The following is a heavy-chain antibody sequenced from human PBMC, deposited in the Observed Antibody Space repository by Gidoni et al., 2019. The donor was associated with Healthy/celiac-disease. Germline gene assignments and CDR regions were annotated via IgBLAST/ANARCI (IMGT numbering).Heavy chain of an antibody. V-gene: IGHV3-33*01. CDR2: IWYDGSNK. Sequence: QVQLVESGGGVVQPGRSLRLSCAASGFTFSSYGMHWVRQAPGKGLEWVAVIWYDGSNKYYADSVKGRFTISRDNSKNTLYLQMNSLRAEDTAVYYCARDHRVLRRYYYGMDVWGQGTTVTVSS. CDR1: GFTFSSYG. CDR3: ARDHRVLRRYYYGMDV. D-gene: IGHD2-15*01. J-gene: IGHJ6*02.